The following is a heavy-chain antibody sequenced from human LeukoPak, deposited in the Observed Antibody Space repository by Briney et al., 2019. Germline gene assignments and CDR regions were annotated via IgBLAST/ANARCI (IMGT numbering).Heavy chain of an antibody. D-gene: IGHD3-3*01. CDR1: GYTFTTYS. CDR2: IDTNTGNP. Sequence: ASVKVSCKASGYTFTTYSMNCVRQAPGQGLEWMGWIDTNTGNPTYAQGFTGRFVFSLDTSVSTAYLQISSLEAEDTAFYYCTRDQRQISFDYWGQGTLVTVSS. CDR3: TRDQRQISFDY. V-gene: IGHV7-4-1*02. J-gene: IGHJ4*02.